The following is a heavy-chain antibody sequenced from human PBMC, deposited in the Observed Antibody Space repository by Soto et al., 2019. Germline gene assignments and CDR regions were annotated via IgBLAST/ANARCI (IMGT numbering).Heavy chain of an antibody. CDR3: ARDRSMIVVVPGY. D-gene: IGHD3-22*01. Sequence: GGSLRHSCADSGFTFNTDAMLGVRQAPGKGLEWVALISYDGSNKFYADSVKGRFTISRDNSKNTLYLQMNSLRADDTAIYYCARDRSMIVVVPGYWGQGTLVTVSS. CDR2: ISYDGSNK. V-gene: IGHV3-30-3*01. J-gene: IGHJ4*02. CDR1: GFTFNTDA.